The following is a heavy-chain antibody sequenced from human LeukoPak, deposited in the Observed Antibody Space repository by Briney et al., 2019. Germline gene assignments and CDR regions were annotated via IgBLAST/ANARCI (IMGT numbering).Heavy chain of an antibody. V-gene: IGHV3-7*01. D-gene: IGHD3-22*01. CDR3: ARDSYGVYWYYDSSGPVDY. J-gene: IGHJ4*02. CDR1: GFTFSSYW. CDR2: IKQDGSEK. Sequence: GGSLRLSCAASGFTFSSYWMSWVRQAPGKGLEWVANIKQDGSEKYYVDSVKGRFTISRDNAKNSLYLQMNSLRAEDTAVYYCARDSYGVYWYYDSSGPVDYWGQGTLVTVSS.